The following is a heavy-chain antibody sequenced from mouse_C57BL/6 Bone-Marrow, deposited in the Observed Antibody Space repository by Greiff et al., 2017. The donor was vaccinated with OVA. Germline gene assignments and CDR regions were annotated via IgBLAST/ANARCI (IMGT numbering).Heavy chain of an antibody. D-gene: IGHD2-12*01. CDR3: ARSGYSFSFAY. CDR2: IYPGDGDT. CDR1: GYAFSSSW. V-gene: IGHV1-82*01. Sequence: VQLQQSGPELVKPGASVKISCKASGYAFSSSWMNWVKQRPGKGIEWIGRIYPGDGDTKYNGNFKGKATLTADKASSTAYMQLSSLTSEDSAVYFCARSGYSFSFAYWGQGTLVTVSA. J-gene: IGHJ3*01.